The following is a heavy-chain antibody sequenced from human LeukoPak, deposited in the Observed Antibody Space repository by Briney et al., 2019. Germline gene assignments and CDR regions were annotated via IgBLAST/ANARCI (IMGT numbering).Heavy chain of an antibody. CDR1: GGSFTDYN. D-gene: IGHD1-1*01. J-gene: IGHJ4*02. Sequence: SETLSLTCAVYGGSFTDYNWTWLRQSPEKGLEWIGEINDSGTTHYNPSLKSRVTTSVDTAKHQFSLRMRSLTAADTAVYYCARDLDLEGLDYWGQGTLVTVSS. CDR2: INDSGTT. V-gene: IGHV4-34*01. CDR3: ARDLDLEGLDY.